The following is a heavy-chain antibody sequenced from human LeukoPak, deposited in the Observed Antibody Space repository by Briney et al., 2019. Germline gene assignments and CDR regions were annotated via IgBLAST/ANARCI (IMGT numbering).Heavy chain of an antibody. CDR1: GFTFSSYS. Sequence: GGSLRLSCAASGFTFSSYSMNWVRQAPGKGLEWVSSISSSSYIYYADSVKGRFTISRDNAKNSLYLQMNSLRAEDTAVYYCARDQGRGAFDIWGQGTMVTVSS. V-gene: IGHV3-21*01. CDR3: ARDQGRGAFDI. J-gene: IGHJ3*02. CDR2: ISSSSYI.